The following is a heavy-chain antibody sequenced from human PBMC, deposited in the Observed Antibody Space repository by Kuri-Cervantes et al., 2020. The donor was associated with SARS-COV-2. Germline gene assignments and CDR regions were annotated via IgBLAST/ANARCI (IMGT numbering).Heavy chain of an antibody. CDR2: INPNSGGT. J-gene: IGHJ4*02. CDR3: ARSSTPSVVIATSPLDY. V-gene: IGHV1-2*02. CDR1: GYTFTGYY. Sequence: ASVKVSCKASGYTFTGYYMHWVRQAPGQGLEWMGWINPNSGGTNYAQKFQGRVTMTRDTSISTAYMELSRLRSDDTAVYYCARSSTPSVVIATSPLDYWGQGTLVTVSS. D-gene: IGHD2-21*01.